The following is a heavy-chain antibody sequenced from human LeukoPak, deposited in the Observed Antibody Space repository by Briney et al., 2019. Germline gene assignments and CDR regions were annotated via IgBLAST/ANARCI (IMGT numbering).Heavy chain of an antibody. J-gene: IGHJ6*02. V-gene: IGHV3-21*01. CDR3: ARDLSVVEYYYYGMDV. D-gene: IGHD2-15*01. CDR1: GFTFSSYR. CDR2: ISSSSSYI. Sequence: GGSLRLSCAASGFTFSSYRMNWVRQAPGKGLEWVSSISSSSSYIYYADSVKGRFTISRDNAKNSLYLQMNSLRAEDTAVYYCARDLSVVEYYYYGMDVWGQGTTVTVSS.